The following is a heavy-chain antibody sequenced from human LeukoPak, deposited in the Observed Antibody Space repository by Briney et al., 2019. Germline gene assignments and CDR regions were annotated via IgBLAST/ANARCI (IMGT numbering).Heavy chain of an antibody. D-gene: IGHD6-19*01. V-gene: IGHV4-59*01. J-gene: IGHJ6*02. CDR3: ARGYSSGWRWNYYYYGMDV. CDR1: GGSISSYY. Sequence: SETLSLTCTVSGGSISSYYWSWIRQPPGKGLEWIGYIYCSGSTNYNPSLKSRVTISVDTSKNQFSLKLSSVTAADTAVYYCARGYSSGWRWNYYYYGMDVWGQGTTVTVSS. CDR2: IYCSGST.